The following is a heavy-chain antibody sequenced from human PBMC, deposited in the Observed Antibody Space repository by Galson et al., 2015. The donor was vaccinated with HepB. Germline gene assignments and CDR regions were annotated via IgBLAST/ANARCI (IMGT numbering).Heavy chain of an antibody. CDR1: GFTFSKHG. J-gene: IGHJ4*02. D-gene: IGHD3-9*01. Sequence: SLRLSCAASGFTFSKHGMHWVRQAPGKGLEWVAVIYSDGSNKYYADSVKGRFTISRDNSKNTLYLQMNSLRAEDTAVYYCTREDDVLTVTSGIDYWGQGTLVTVSS. CDR2: IYSDGSNK. V-gene: IGHV3-33*01. CDR3: TREDDVLTVTSGIDY.